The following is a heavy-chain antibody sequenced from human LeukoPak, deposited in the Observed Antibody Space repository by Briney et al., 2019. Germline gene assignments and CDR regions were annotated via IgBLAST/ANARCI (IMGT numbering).Heavy chain of an antibody. CDR2: IYTSGST. CDR3: AREVVPAAWGDYYYYYGMDV. V-gene: IGHV4-61*02. J-gene: IGHJ6*02. Sequence: SETLSLTCTVSGGSISSGSYYWGWIRQPAGRGLEWIERIYTSGSTNYNPSLKSRVTISVDTSKNQFSLKLSSVTAADTAVYYCAREVVPAAWGDYYYYYGMDVWGQGTTVTVSS. CDR1: GGSISSGSYY. D-gene: IGHD2-2*01.